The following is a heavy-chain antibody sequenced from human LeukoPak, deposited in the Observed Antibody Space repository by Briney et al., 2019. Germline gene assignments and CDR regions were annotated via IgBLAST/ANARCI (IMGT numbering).Heavy chain of an antibody. V-gene: IGHV4-59*01. CDR2: IYYSGSI. CDR3: ASGGYFDY. Sequence: PSETLSLTCTVSGGSISSYYWSRIRQPPGKGLEWIGYIYYSGSINYNPSLKSRVTISVDTSKNQFSLKLSSVTAADTAVYYCASGGYFDYWGQGTLVTVSS. D-gene: IGHD3-16*01. CDR1: GGSISSYY. J-gene: IGHJ4*02.